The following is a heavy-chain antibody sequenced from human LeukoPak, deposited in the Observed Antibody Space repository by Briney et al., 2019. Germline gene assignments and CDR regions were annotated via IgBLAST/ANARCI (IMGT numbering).Heavy chain of an antibody. J-gene: IGHJ3*02. CDR1: GDFISSYY. CDR3: ARHGGLLWFGELGAFDI. Sequence: TSETLSLTCTVSGDFISSYYWSWIRRPPGKGLEWIGYIHASGSNNYNPSLKSRISMSIDTSKNQISLKLSHVTAADTAVYYCARHGGLLWFGELGAFDIWGQGTMVTVSS. CDR2: IHASGSN. V-gene: IGHV4-4*09. D-gene: IGHD3-10*01.